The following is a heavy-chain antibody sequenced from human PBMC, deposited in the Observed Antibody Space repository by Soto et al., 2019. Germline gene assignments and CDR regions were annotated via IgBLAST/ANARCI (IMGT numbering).Heavy chain of an antibody. CDR2: ISAYNGNT. CDR3: AREREKWDLAWDAFDI. J-gene: IGHJ3*02. D-gene: IGHD1-26*01. CDR1: GYTFTIYG. Sequence: QVQLVQSGAEVKKPGASVKVSCKASGYTFTIYGISWVRQAPGQGLEWMGWISAYNGNTNYAQKLQGRVTMTTDTSTSTAYMEPRSLRSDDTAVYYCAREREKWDLAWDAFDIWGQGTMVTVSP. V-gene: IGHV1-18*01.